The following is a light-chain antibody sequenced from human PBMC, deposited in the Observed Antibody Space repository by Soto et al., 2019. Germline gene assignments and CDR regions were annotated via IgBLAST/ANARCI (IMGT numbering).Light chain of an antibody. CDR2: WAS. CDR1: QSVLYSSNNKKY. V-gene: IGKV4-1*01. CDR3: QQYYSTPLLT. J-gene: IGKJ4*01. Sequence: DIVMTQSPDSLAVSLGERATINCKSSQSVLYSSNNKKYLAWYQQKQGQPPKLLIYWASTRESGVPDRFSGRESGTDFTLTISSLQAEDVAVYYCQQYYSTPLLTFGGGTKVEIK.